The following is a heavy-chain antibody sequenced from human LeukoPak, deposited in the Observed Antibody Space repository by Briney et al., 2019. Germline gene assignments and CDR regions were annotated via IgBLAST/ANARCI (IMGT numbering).Heavy chain of an antibody. CDR2: INHSGST. D-gene: IGHD3-9*01. Sequence: PSETLSLTCAVYGGSFSGYYWSWIRQPPGKGLEWIGEINHSGSTNYNPSLESRVTISIDTSKIQFSLKLISLTAADTAVYYCARHPTGYPNWFDPWGPGILVTVSS. J-gene: IGHJ5*02. CDR3: ARHPTGYPNWFDP. V-gene: IGHV4-34*01. CDR1: GGSFSGYY.